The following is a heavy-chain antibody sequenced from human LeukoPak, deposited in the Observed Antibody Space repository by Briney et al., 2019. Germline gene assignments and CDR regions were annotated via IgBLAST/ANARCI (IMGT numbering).Heavy chain of an antibody. CDR2: MKTDGSQI. V-gene: IGHV3-7*01. J-gene: IGHJ4*02. D-gene: IGHD6-19*01. Sequence: GGSLRLSCVASGFTFSSYWMTWVRQAPGKGLEWVANMKTDGSQIYYVDSVKGRFTISRDNAKNSLYLQMNSLRAEDTAVYYCARDVKSYSSGASYFDYWGQGTLVTVSS. CDR3: ARDVKSYSSGASYFDY. CDR1: GFTFSSYW.